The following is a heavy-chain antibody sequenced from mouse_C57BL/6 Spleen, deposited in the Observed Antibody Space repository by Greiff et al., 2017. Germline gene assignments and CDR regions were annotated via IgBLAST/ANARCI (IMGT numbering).Heavy chain of an antibody. CDR2: IGPETGGT. CDR1: GYTFTDYE. V-gene: IGHV1-15*01. CDR3: TRKEDGY. Sequence: QVQLQQSGAELVRPGASVTLSCKASGYTFTDYEMHWVKQTPVHGLEWIGAIGPETGGTAYNQKFKGKAILTADKASSTAYMELRSLTSEDSAVYYCTRKEDGYWGQGTLVTVSA. J-gene: IGHJ3*02.